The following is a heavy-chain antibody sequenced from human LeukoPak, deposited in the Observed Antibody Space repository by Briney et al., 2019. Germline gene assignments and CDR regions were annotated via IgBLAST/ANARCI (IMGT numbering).Heavy chain of an antibody. J-gene: IGHJ4*02. CDR1: GFTYSSYL. CDR3: ARVGPSSGSFFDY. D-gene: IGHD1-26*01. V-gene: IGHV3-21*01. Sequence: GGSLTLPCAASGFTYSSYLMKWLRPAPGKALECVSSISSSSSYISYADSVKGRFTISRDNAKNSLYLQMNSLRAEDTAVYYCARVGPSSGSFFDYWGQGTLVTVSS. CDR2: ISSSSSYI.